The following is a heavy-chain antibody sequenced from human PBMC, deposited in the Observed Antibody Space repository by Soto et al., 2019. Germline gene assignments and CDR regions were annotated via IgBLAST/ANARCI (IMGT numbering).Heavy chain of an antibody. Sequence: EVQLVESGGGLVQPGGSLRLSCAASGFTFSSYSMNWVRQAPGKGLEWVSYISSSSSSIYYADSVKGRFTISRDNAKNSLYLQMNSLRDEDTAVYYCARDYEYWSGYYKGFYYWGQGTLVTVSS. CDR2: ISSSSSSI. D-gene: IGHD3-3*01. V-gene: IGHV3-48*02. CDR3: ARDYEYWSGYYKGFYY. CDR1: GFTFSSYS. J-gene: IGHJ4*02.